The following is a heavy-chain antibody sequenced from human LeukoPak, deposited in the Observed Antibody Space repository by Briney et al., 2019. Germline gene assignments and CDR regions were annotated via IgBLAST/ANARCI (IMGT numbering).Heavy chain of an antibody. Sequence: GGSLRLSCAASGFTFSSYWMSWVRQAPGKGLEWVANIKQDGSEKYCVDSVKGRFTISRDNAKNSLYLQMNSLRAEDTAVYYCARGGYYGSGSYFSYWGQGTLVTVSS. D-gene: IGHD3-10*01. J-gene: IGHJ4*02. CDR1: GFTFSSYW. V-gene: IGHV3-7*03. CDR3: ARGGYYGSGSYFSY. CDR2: IKQDGSEK.